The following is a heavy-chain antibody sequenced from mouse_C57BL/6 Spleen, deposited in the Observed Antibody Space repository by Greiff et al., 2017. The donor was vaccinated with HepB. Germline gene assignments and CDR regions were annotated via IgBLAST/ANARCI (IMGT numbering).Heavy chain of an antibody. CDR2: IWRGGST. D-gene: IGHD2-1*01. CDR3: AKNHYGNYVGYYAMDY. V-gene: IGHV2-5*01. CDR1: GFSLTSYG. Sequence: QVQLQQSGPGLVQPSQSLSITCTVSGFSLTSYGVHWVRQSPGKGLEWLGVIWRGGSTDYNAAFMSRLSITKDNSKSQVFFKMNSLQADDTAIYYCAKNHYGNYVGYYAMDYWGQGTSVTVSS. J-gene: IGHJ4*01.